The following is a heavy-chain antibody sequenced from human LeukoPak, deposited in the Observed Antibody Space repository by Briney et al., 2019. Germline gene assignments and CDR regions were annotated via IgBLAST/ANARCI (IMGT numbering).Heavy chain of an antibody. D-gene: IGHD4-17*01. J-gene: IGHJ4*02. Sequence: SETLSLTCTVSGGSITNYYWSWIRQPPGKGLEWIGNFFYSGSTKYNPSLKSRVTISVDTSKNQFSLKLNSVTAADTAVYYCARGPTVLTPVDFWGQGILVTVSS. CDR3: ARGPTVLTPVDF. CDR2: FFYSGST. V-gene: IGHV4-59*01. CDR1: GGSITNYY.